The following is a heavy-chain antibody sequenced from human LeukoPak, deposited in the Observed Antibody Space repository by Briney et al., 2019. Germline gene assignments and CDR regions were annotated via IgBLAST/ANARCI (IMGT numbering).Heavy chain of an antibody. CDR2: ISHSGST. J-gene: IGHJ4*02. D-gene: IGHD2-2*01. CDR1: GGSISSYY. Sequence: SETLSLTCTVSGGSISSYYWSWIRQPPGKGLEWVGKISHSGSTNYNPSLKSRVTISVDTSKNQFSLKLSSVTAADTAVYYCARAADWPAAQISPYYFDYWGQGTLVTVSS. CDR3: ARAADWPAAQISPYYFDY. V-gene: IGHV4-34*01.